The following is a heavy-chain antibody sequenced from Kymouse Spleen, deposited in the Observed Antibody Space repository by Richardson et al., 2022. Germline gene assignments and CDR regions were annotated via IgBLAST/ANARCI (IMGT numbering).Heavy chain of an antibody. CDR1: GFTFDDYA. V-gene: IGHV3-9*01. CDR3: AKDKGTGTFDY. Sequence: EVQLVESGGGLVQPGRSLRLSCAASGFTFDDYAMHWVRQAPGKGLEWVSGISWNSGSIGYADSVKGRFTISRDNAKNSLYLQMNSLRAEDTALYYCAKDKGTGTFDYWGQGTLVTVSS. CDR2: ISWNSGSI. J-gene: IGHJ4*02. D-gene: IGHD1-1*01,IGHD1-20*01.